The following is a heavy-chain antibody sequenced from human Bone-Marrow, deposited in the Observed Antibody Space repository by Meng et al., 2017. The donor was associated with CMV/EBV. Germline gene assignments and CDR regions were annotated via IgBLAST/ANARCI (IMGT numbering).Heavy chain of an antibody. D-gene: IGHD3-3*01. CDR1: GFSFTSHS. CDR2: TSYDGTTN. J-gene: IGHJ4*02. CDR3: ARARFLEWLFTDY. V-gene: IGHV3-30-3*01. Sequence: GGSLRLSCKASGFSFTSHSFHWVRQAPGKGLEWVALTSYDGTTNFHADSVKGRFTVSRDNSKNMVYLQMSSLRADDSALYFCARARFLEWLFTDYWGQGTLVTVPS.